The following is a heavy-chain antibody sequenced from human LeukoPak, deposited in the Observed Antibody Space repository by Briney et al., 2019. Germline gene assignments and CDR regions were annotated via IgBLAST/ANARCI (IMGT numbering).Heavy chain of an antibody. D-gene: IGHD6-19*01. Sequence: ASVKVSCKVSGYTLTKLSMHWVRQAPGKGLEWMGGFDPEDGETIYAQKFQGRVTMTEDTSTDTAYMELSSLRSEDTAVYYCAGPGVIAVGKWAFDYWGQGTLVTVSS. J-gene: IGHJ4*02. CDR1: GYTLTKLS. CDR3: AGPGVIAVGKWAFDY. V-gene: IGHV1-24*01. CDR2: FDPEDGET.